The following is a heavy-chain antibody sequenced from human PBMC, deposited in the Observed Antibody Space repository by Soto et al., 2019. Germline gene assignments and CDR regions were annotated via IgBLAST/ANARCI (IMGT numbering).Heavy chain of an antibody. V-gene: IGHV1-18*01. CDR3: ASDGYSSSWYHYYYYGMDV. Sequence: QVQLVQSGAEVKKPGASVKVSCKASGYTFTSYGISWVRQAPGQGLEWMGWISAYNGNTNYAQKLQGRVTMTTDTSTSTDYMELRSLRSDDTAVYYCASDGYSSSWYHYYYYGMDVWGQGTTVTVSS. CDR1: GYTFTSYG. CDR2: ISAYNGNT. D-gene: IGHD6-13*01. J-gene: IGHJ6*02.